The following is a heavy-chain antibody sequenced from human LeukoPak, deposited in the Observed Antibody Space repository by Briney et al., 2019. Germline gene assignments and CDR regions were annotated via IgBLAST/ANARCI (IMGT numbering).Heavy chain of an antibody. J-gene: IGHJ4*02. CDR3: ARGRKGYSYVFDY. CDR2: ISSSSSYI. V-gene: IGHV3-21*01. Sequence: GGSLRLSCAASGFTFSSYSMNWVRQAPGKGLEWVSSISSSSSYIYYADSVKGRFTISRDNAKNSLYLQMTSLRAEDTAVYYCARGRKGYSYVFDYWGQGTLVTVSS. CDR1: GFTFSSYS. D-gene: IGHD5-18*01.